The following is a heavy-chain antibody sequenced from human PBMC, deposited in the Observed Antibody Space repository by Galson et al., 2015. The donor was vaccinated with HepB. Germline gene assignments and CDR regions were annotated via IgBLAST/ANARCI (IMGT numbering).Heavy chain of an antibody. CDR3: ARPRLRYFDSFDL. CDR1: DFRFGASS. Sequence: SIILACAASDFRFGASSMHWGRQAPGEGLVWVSGINPDGSTANYADSVKGRFTISRDNANNTAYLQMSSLRVEDTAIYYCARPRLRYFDSFDLWGQGILVTVSS. D-gene: IGHD3-9*01. J-gene: IGHJ4*02. V-gene: IGHV3-74*01. CDR2: INPDGSTA.